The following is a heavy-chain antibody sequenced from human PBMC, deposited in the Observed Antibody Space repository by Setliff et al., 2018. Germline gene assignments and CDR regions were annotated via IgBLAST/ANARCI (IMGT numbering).Heavy chain of an antibody. D-gene: IGHD3-22*01. V-gene: IGHV1-8*02. J-gene: IGHJ4*02. CDR2: MNPNSGNT. CDR1: GYTFTTYD. CDR3: ARAPAYVGNLMVVVTTEGYYFDS. Sequence: ASVKVSCKASGYTFTTYDINWVRQATGQGLEWMGWMNPNSGNTSYAQKFHGRVTMTRNTSISTAYMELNSLRSEDTAVYFCARAPAYVGNLMVVVTTEGYYFDSWGQGTLVTVSS.